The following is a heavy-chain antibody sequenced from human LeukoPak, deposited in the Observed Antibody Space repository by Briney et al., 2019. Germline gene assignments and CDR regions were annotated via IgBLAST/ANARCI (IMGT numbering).Heavy chain of an antibody. V-gene: IGHV4-61*08. CDR3: ARVPYSSSWYGYGWFDP. CDR1: GGSISSGGYY. Sequence: PSQTLSLTCTVSGGSISSGGYYWSWIRQPPGKGLEWIGYIYYSGSTNYNPSLKSRVTISVDTSKNQFSLKLSSVTAADTAVYYCARVPYSSSWYGYGWFDPWGQGTLVTVSS. CDR2: IYYSGST. D-gene: IGHD6-13*01. J-gene: IGHJ5*02.